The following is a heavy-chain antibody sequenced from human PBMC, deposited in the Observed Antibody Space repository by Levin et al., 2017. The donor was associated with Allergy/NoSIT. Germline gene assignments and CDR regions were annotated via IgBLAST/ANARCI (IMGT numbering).Heavy chain of an antibody. CDR2: IKEDGSET. CDR1: GFTFTTYW. V-gene: IGHV3-7*04. J-gene: IGHJ4*02. CDR3: ARDHFDWSFEPFDY. Sequence: HPGGSLRLSCAASGFTFTTYWMRWVRQAPGKGLEWVATIKEDGSETYYMDSVKGRFTISRDNAQNSLYLHMNRLRAEDTAVYYCARDHFDWSFEPFDYWGQGTLVTVSS. D-gene: IGHD3-9*01.